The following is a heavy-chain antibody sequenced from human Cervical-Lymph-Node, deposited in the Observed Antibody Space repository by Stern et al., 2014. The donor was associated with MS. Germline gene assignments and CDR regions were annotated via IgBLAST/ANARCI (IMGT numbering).Heavy chain of an antibody. CDR2: IIPIIGIA. J-gene: IGHJ6*02. CDR3: ARDGRHTNNYGLDV. V-gene: IGHV1-69*01. CDR1: GGAFNVYA. Sequence: QMQLVQSGAEVKKPGSSVQVSCQASGGAFNVYAINWLRQAPGQGLEWMGGIIPIIGIANYAQKFQGRVMITADESTRTSSMQLSSLTSNDTAVYYCARDGRHTNNYGLDVWGQGTTVTVSS.